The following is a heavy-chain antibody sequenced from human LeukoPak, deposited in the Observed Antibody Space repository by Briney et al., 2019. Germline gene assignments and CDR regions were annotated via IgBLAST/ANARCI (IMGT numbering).Heavy chain of an antibody. D-gene: IGHD6-19*01. CDR2: ISSSSTTI. CDR1: GFTFSSYS. J-gene: IGHJ1*01. V-gene: IGHV3-48*01. CDR3: ARGGNEAVADAEYFQH. Sequence: GGSLRLSCAASGFTFSSYSMMWVRQAPGKGLEWVSYISSSSTTIHYADSVKGRFTISRDNAKNSVYLQMNSLRAEDTAVYYCARGGNEAVADAEYFQHWGQGTLVTVSS.